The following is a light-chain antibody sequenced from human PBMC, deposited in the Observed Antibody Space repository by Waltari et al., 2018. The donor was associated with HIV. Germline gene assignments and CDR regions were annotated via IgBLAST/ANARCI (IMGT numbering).Light chain of an antibody. CDR2: EVR. Sequence: QSALTQPASVSGSPGQSLPITCTGTRDDIGAYNHVSWYQQYPNGSPKLLIFEVRNRPSGVSGRFSASKSGNTASLTITGLQSDDEADYYCASYTRQISVAFGGGTRVTV. J-gene: IGLJ2*01. V-gene: IGLV2-14*01. CDR1: RDDIGAYNH. CDR3: ASYTRQISVA.